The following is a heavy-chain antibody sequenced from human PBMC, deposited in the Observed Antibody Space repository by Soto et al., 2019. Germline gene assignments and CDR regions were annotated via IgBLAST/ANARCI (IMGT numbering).Heavy chain of an antibody. CDR3: AREGALAYCGGDCLYNWFDP. J-gene: IGHJ5*02. CDR2: RSYSGST. D-gene: IGHD2-21*02. Sequence: SETLSLTCTVSGGSISSGDYYWSWVRQHPGKGLEWIGYRSYSGSTYYNPSLKSRVTIVVDTSRNQFSLRLSSVTAADTAVYYCAREGALAYCGGDCLYNWFDPWGQGTLVTVSS. CDR1: GGSISSGDYY. V-gene: IGHV4-31*03.